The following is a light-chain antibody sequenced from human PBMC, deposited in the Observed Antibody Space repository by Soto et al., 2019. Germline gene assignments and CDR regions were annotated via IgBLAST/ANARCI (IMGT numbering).Light chain of an antibody. V-gene: IGLV1-40*01. CDR1: SSNIGAGYD. Sequence: QSVLTQPPSVSGAPGQRVTIYCTGSSSNIGAGYDVHWYQQLPGTAPKLLIYAGSNRPSGVPDRFSGSKSGTSASLAITGLQAEDEADYYCQSYDSRLSGSGVFGTGTKLTVL. CDR3: QSYDSRLSGSGV. J-gene: IGLJ1*01. CDR2: AGS.